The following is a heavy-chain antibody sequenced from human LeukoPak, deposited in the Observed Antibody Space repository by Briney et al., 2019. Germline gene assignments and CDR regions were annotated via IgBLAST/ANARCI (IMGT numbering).Heavy chain of an antibody. CDR1: GYTXTGYY. CDR3: SRGRADGYSGYDFGDY. Sequence: GASVKVSCKASGYTXTGYYMHGVRQAPGQGLEWMGWINPNSGGTDYAQKFQGRVTMARDTSISTAYMELSSLTSDDTAVYYCSRGRADGYSGYDFGDYWGQGTLVTVSS. D-gene: IGHD5-12*01. V-gene: IGHV1-2*02. J-gene: IGHJ4*02. CDR2: INPNSGGT.